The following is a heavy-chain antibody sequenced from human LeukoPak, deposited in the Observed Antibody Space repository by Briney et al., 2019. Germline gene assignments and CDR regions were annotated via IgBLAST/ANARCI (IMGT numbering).Heavy chain of an antibody. Sequence: GGSLRLSCAASGFDVSRNYMNWVRQAPGKGLEWVSAIYSGGNTYYADSVKGRLTISRDNSKNTLCLQMNSLRAEDTAVYYCAKVPFPLRIQLWFDYWGQGTLVTVSS. J-gene: IGHJ4*02. CDR3: AKVPFPLRIQLWFDY. CDR2: IYSGGNT. CDR1: GFDVSRNY. D-gene: IGHD5-18*01. V-gene: IGHV3-53*01.